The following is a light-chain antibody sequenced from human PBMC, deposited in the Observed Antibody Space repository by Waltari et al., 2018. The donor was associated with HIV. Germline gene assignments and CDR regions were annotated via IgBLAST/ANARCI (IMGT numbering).Light chain of an antibody. CDR1: SPNVGSKP. Sequence: QSVLTQPPSASGTLGQSVTISCRGSSPNVGSKPVYWLQQVSGTAPKLLIYRDDQRRSWSPVRVSGSKSSAATYLTISSPRSEDEADYFCVCCDDGRSGYVVGTGTRVSVL. V-gene: IGLV1-47*01. CDR3: VCCDDGRSGYV. CDR2: RDD. J-gene: IGLJ1*01.